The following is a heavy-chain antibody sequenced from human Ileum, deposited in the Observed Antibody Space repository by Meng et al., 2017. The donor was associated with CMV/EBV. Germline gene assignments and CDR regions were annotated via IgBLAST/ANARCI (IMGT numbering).Heavy chain of an antibody. V-gene: IGHV1-69*10. CDR3: ARDPTVVTAGFFDY. J-gene: IGHJ4*02. D-gene: IGHD4-23*01. Sequence: SVKVSCKASGGTFNSYGISWVRQAPGQGLEWMGGIIPILDRPNYAQKFQGRVTITADKSTNTAYMELTRLRSEDTAVYYCARDPTVVTAGFFDYWGQGTLVTVSS. CDR2: IIPILDRP. CDR1: GGTFNSYG.